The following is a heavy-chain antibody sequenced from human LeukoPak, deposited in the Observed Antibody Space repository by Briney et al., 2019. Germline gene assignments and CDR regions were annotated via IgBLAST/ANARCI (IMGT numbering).Heavy chain of an antibody. CDR2: ISYDGSNK. CDR1: GFTFSSYG. J-gene: IGHJ4*02. Sequence: PGRSLRLSCAASGFTFSSYGMHWVRQAPGKGLEWVAVISYDGSNKYYADSVKGRFTISRDNSKNTLYLQINSLRAEDTAVYYCAKDDAPPYCSSTSCYSHFDYWGQGTLVTVSS. V-gene: IGHV3-30*18. CDR3: AKDDAPPYCSSTSCYSHFDY. D-gene: IGHD2-2*01.